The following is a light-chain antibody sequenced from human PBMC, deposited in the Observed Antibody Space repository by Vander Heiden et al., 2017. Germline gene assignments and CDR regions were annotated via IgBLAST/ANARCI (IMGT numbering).Light chain of an antibody. V-gene: IGLV2-18*02. CDR1: SRYVGSYNR. CDR2: EVS. Sequence: QSALTQPPSVSGSPGQSVTISCTGSSRYVGSYNRVSWYQQPPGTAPKLIISEVSNRPSGVPDRFSGSKSGNTASLTISGLQAEDEADYYCSSFTSSSNPYVFGTGTKVTVL. J-gene: IGLJ1*01. CDR3: SSFTSSSNPYV.